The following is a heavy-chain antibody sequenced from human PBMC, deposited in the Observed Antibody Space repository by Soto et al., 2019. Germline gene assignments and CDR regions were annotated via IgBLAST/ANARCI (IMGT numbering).Heavy chain of an antibody. Sequence: QITLKESGPTLVKPTQTLTLTCTFSGFSLSTSGVGVGWIRQPPEKALEWLALIYWDDDNRYSPSLKSRLTIXQAXSKNQVVLTMPNMDPVDTATYYCAHARRRYDAFDIWGQGTMVTVSS. V-gene: IGHV2-5*02. CDR3: AHARRRYDAFDI. CDR1: GFSLSTSGVG. D-gene: IGHD3-9*01. J-gene: IGHJ3*02. CDR2: IYWDDDN.